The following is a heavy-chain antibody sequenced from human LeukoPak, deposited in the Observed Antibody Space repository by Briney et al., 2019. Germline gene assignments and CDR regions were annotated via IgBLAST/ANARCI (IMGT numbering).Heavy chain of an antibody. D-gene: IGHD6-13*01. J-gene: IGHJ4*02. CDR3: ARRGNSSPHFD. Sequence: ASVKVSCKASGYTFTSYDINWVRQATGQGREWMGWMNPNGGNTGYAQKFRGRVTMTRNNSISTAYMELTSLGSEDTAVYYCARRGNSSPHFDWGQGTLVTVSS. V-gene: IGHV1-8*01. CDR1: GYTFTSYD. CDR2: MNPNGGNT.